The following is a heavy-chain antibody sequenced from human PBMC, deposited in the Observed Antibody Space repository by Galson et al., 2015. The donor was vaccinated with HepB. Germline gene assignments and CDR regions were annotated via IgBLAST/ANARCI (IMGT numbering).Heavy chain of an antibody. CDR1: GFTFSSYA. D-gene: IGHD3-10*01. V-gene: IGHV3-30*04. CDR2: ISYDGSNK. J-gene: IGHJ4*02. CDR3: ARDPPISYGSGSAWDY. Sequence: SLRLSCAASGFTFSSYAMHWVRQAPGKGLEWVAVISYDGSNKYYADSVKGRFTISRDNSKNTLYLQMNSLRAEDTAVYYCARDPPISYGSGSAWDYWGQGTLVTVSS.